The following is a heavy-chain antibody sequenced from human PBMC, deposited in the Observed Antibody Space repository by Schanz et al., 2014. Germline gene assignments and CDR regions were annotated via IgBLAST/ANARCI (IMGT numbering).Heavy chain of an antibody. V-gene: IGHV3-23*04. Sequence: EVQLVESGGGLVQPGGSLRLSCAASGLIFSNYVMSWVRQAPGKGLEWVSTIGTSGGTNYAESVKGRFTISRDNSKNTLYLQMNSLRAEDTAVYYCARAGYDADNWFDPWGQGTLVTVSS. D-gene: IGHD2-2*01. J-gene: IGHJ5*02. CDR1: GLIFSNYV. CDR3: ARAGYDADNWFDP. CDR2: IGTSGGT.